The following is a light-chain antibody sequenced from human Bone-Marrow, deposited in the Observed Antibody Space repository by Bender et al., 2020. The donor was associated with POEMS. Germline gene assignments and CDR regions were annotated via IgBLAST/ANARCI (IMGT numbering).Light chain of an antibody. Sequence: QSALTQPASVSGSPGQSITISCTGTSSDVGDYNRVSWYQQPPGTAPKLMIYEVSNRPSGVPDRFSGSKSGNTASLTISGIQAEDEANYYCSSYTSSNTLVFGGGTKVTVL. V-gene: IGLV2-18*02. CDR1: SSDVGDYNR. CDR3: SSYTSSNTLV. CDR2: EVS. J-gene: IGLJ3*02.